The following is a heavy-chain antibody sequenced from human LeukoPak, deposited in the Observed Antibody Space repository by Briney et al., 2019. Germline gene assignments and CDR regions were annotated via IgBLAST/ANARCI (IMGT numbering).Heavy chain of an antibody. CDR1: GFTFSSYG. D-gene: IGHD1-26*01. CDR3: ARDVSVGANRWFDP. J-gene: IGHJ5*02. CDR2: TRFDGSNK. Sequence: PGGSLRLSCAASGFTFSSYGMHWVRQAPGKGLEWVAFTRFDGSNKHYADSVKGRFTISRDNSKNTLNLQMNSLRAEDTAVYYCARDVSVGANRWFDPWGQGTLVTVSS. V-gene: IGHV3-30*02.